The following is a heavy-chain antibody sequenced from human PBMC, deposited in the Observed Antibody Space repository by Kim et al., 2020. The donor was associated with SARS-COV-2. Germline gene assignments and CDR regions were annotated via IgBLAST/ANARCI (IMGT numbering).Heavy chain of an antibody. Sequence: STYSISSLKSRVTISVDTSKNQFSLKLRSVIAADTAVYYCARVFTRGAFDIWGQGTMVTVSS. V-gene: IGHV4-39*01. CDR2: ST. D-gene: IGHD2-2*01. J-gene: IGHJ3*02. CDR3: ARVFTRGAFDI.